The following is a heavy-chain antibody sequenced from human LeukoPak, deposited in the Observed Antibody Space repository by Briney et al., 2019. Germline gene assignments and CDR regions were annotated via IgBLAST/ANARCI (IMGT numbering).Heavy chain of an antibody. Sequence: ASVKVSCKASGYTFTDYYIHWVRQAPGQGLEWMGWINPNSGGTNYAQKFQGRVTMTRDTSISTAYMELSRLRSDDTAVYYCARVGSIAARHFDYWGQGTLVTVSS. CDR1: GYTFTDYY. D-gene: IGHD6-6*01. CDR2: INPNSGGT. V-gene: IGHV1-2*02. J-gene: IGHJ4*02. CDR3: ARVGSIAARHFDY.